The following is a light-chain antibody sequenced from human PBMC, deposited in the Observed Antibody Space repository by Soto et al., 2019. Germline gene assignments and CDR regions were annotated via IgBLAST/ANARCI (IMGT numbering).Light chain of an antibody. Sequence: QSVLTQPPSVSGAPGQRVTISCTGSSSNIGAGYDVHWYQQLPGTAPKLLIYGNSNRPSGVPDRFSGSKSGTPASLAITGLQAEDEADYYCQSYDSSLSGFYVFGTGTKV. CDR1: SSNIGAGYD. V-gene: IGLV1-40*01. CDR3: QSYDSSLSGFYV. J-gene: IGLJ1*01. CDR2: GNS.